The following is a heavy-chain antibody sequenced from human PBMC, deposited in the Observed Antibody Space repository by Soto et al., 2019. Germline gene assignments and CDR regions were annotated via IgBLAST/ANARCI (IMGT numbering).Heavy chain of an antibody. CDR2: IYWDDDK. CDR1: GFSLRTNGVG. D-gene: IGHD2-8*01. V-gene: IGHV2-5*02. Sequence: QISLKESGPTLVKPTQTLTLTCTFSGFSLRTNGVGVGWTRQPPGKALEWLALIYWDDDKRYSPSLKSRLTNTKDTSKNQVVLTVINMDPVDTATYYCAHSPPYKLPSTPGVFDVWGQGTMVTVSS. CDR3: AHSPPYKLPSTPGVFDV. J-gene: IGHJ3*01.